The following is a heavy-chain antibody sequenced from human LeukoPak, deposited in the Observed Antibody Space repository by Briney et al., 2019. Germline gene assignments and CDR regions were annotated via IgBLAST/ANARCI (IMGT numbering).Heavy chain of an antibody. CDR3: ARGLRVAVAGYYFDS. Sequence: PSETLSLTCTISGGSIGPFFWTWIRQSAGKGLECIGRVSASWKSSYNPSLKGRLTMSLDESKNQFSLRLNSVTAADTAVYYCARGLRVAVAGYYFDSWGQGILVTVPS. J-gene: IGHJ4*02. V-gene: IGHV4-4*07. CDR2: VSASWKS. D-gene: IGHD6-19*01. CDR1: GGSIGPFF.